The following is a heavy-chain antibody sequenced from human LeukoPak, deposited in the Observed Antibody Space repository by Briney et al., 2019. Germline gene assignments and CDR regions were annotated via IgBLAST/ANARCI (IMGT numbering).Heavy chain of an antibody. CDR2: ISPNSGGT. J-gene: IGHJ4*02. V-gene: IGHV1-2*02. CDR1: GYTFTSYG. D-gene: IGHD1-1*01. Sequence: ASVKVSCKASGYTFTSYGISWVRQAPGQGLEWMGWISPNSGGTDYAQRFQGRVTMTRDTSISTAYMELSGLRSDDTAVYYCVPGRDTSGTTKGGYYFDYWGQGTLVTVSS. CDR3: VPGRDTSGTTKGGYYFDY.